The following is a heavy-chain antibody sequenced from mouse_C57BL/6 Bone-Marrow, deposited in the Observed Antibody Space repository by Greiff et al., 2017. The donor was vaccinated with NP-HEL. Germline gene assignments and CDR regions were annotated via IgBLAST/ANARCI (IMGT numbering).Heavy chain of an antibody. V-gene: IGHV5-6*01. CDR3: ARHLGDYGDYYAMDY. D-gene: IGHD2-4*01. CDR1: GFTFSSYG. CDR2: ISSGGSYT. Sequence: EVKLLESGGDLVKPGGSLKLSCAASGFTFSSYGMSWVRQTPDKRLEWVATISSGGSYTYYPDSVKGRFTISRDNANNTLYRQMSRLKSEDTAMYYCARHLGDYGDYYAMDYWGQGTSVTVSS. J-gene: IGHJ4*01.